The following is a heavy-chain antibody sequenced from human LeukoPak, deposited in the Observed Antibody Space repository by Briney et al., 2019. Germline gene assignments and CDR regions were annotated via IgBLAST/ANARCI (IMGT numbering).Heavy chain of an antibody. J-gene: IGHJ4*02. CDR1: GFTVSGNY. CDR3: ASGSRFDY. CDR2: IYSGGSI. V-gene: IGHV3-53*04. D-gene: IGHD5/OR15-5a*01. Sequence: PGGSLRLSCAASGFTVSGNYMSWVRQAPGKGLGWVSVIYSGGSIYYADSVKGRFTISRHNSKNTLHLQMNSLRPEDTAVYYCASGSRFDYWGQGTLVTVSS.